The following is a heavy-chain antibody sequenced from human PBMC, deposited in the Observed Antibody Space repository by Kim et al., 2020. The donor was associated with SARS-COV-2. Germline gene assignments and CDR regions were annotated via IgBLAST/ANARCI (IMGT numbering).Heavy chain of an antibody. CDR2: ISASAGAT. CDR1: GFTFGDYA. CDR3: ARRKGVLSTDPFDS. J-gene: IGHJ4*02. Sequence: GGSLRLSCVASGFTFGDYAMTWVRQAPGKGLEWVSLISASAGATSYADSMGGRFTISRDNSRDTLYLQMSSLRAEDTAIYYCARRKGVLSTDPFDSWGPGALVTVSS. V-gene: IGHV3-23*01. D-gene: IGHD3-10*01.